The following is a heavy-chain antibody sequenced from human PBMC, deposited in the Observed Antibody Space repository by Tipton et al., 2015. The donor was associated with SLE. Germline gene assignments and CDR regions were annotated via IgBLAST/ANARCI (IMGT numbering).Heavy chain of an antibody. J-gene: IGHJ6*02. CDR2: IYYSGST. CDR1: GGSISSYY. D-gene: IGHD6-13*01. CDR3: AREGDSSSWYARGHYGMDV. Sequence: LRLSCTVSGGSISSYYWSWIRQPPGKGLEWIGYIYYSGSTNYNPSLKSRVTISVDTSKNQFSLKLSSVTAADTAVYYCAREGDSSSWYARGHYGMDVWGQGTTVTVSS. V-gene: IGHV4-59*01.